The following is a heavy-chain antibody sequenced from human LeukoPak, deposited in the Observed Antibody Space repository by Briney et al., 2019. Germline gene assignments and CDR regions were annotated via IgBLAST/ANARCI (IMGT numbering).Heavy chain of an antibody. D-gene: IGHD2-2*01. Sequence: PSETLSLTCTVSGGSISSYYWSWIRQPAGKGLEWIGRIYTSGSTNYNPPLKSRVTMSVDTSKNQFSLKLSSVTAADTAVYYCARGGCSSTTCYYYYYYMDVWGKGTTVTVSS. CDR1: GGSISSYY. CDR3: ARGGCSSTTCYYYYYYMDV. V-gene: IGHV4-4*07. CDR2: IYTSGST. J-gene: IGHJ6*03.